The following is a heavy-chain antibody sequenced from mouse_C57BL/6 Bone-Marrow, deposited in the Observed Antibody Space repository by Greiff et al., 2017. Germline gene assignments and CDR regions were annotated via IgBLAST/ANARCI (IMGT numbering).Heavy chain of an antibody. V-gene: IGHV1-72*01. J-gene: IGHJ1*03. CDR1: GYTFTSYW. Sequence: QVQLQQPGAELVKPGASVKLSCKASGYTFTSYWMHWVKQRPGRGLEWMGRIDPNGGGTKYNEKFKSKATLTVDKPSSTAYMQLSSLTSDDSAVYYDARGVATVVATWDWYVDVWGTGTTVTVSS. CDR2: IDPNGGGT. D-gene: IGHD1-1*01. CDR3: ARGVATVVATWDWYVDV.